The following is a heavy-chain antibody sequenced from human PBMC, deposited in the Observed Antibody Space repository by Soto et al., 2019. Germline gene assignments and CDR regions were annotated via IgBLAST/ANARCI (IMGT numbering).Heavy chain of an antibody. CDR2: IYHSGST. Sequence: SETLSLTCAVSGGPISSSNWWSWVRQPPGKGLEWIGEIYHSGSTNYNPSLKSRVTISVDKSKNQFSLKLSSVTAADTAVYYCAREAPPYSLKGPGHYGMDVWGQGTTVTVSS. J-gene: IGHJ6*02. CDR1: GGPISSSNW. CDR3: AREAPPYSLKGPGHYGMDV. V-gene: IGHV4-4*02. D-gene: IGHD2-21*01.